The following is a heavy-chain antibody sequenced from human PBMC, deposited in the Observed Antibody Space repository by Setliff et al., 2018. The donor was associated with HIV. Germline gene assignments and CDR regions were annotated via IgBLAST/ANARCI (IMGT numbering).Heavy chain of an antibody. V-gene: IGHV4-39*01. D-gene: IGHD5-18*01. CDR2: VYYNGNT. CDR3: AKRPGYGYPFHT. Sequence: SETLSLTCTVSGGSISSTTYWWGWIRQPPGKGLEWIGTVYYNGNTFYDPSLKSRVTISIDMSKNQFSLKLTSVAAADTAVYYCAKRPGYGYPFHTWGQGTMVT. CDR1: GGSISSTTYW. J-gene: IGHJ3*02.